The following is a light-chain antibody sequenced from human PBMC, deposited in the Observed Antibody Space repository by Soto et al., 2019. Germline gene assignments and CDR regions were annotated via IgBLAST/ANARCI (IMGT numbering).Light chain of an antibody. CDR2: GAS. CDR3: QQYATSPLT. V-gene: IGKV3-20*01. Sequence: DIVLTQSPGTLSLSPGERAALSCGASQSLSNNFLAWYQQKPGQAPRLLISGASSRATGIPDRFSGSGSGTDFTLTITRVEPEDLAVYYCQQYATSPLTFGGGTKVDIK. J-gene: IGKJ4*01. CDR1: QSLSNNF.